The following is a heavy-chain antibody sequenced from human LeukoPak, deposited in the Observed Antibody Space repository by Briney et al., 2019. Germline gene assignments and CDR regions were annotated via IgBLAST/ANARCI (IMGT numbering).Heavy chain of an antibody. D-gene: IGHD3-22*01. V-gene: IGHV3-23*01. CDR3: AKDIVDYDTNGFHYRYFDL. CDR2: ISSSTSGGST. J-gene: IGHJ2*01. CDR1: GFTFSIYA. Sequence: GGSLRLSCAASGFTFSIYAMTWVRQAPGNGLEWVSGISSSTSGGSTDYADSVKGRFTISRDNSKNTLYLQMKSLRAEDTALYYCAKDIVDYDTNGFHYRYFDLWGRGTLVTVSS.